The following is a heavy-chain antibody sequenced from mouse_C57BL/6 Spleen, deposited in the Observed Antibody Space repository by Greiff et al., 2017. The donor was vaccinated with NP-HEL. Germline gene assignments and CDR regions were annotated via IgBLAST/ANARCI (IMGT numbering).Heavy chain of an antibody. V-gene: IGHV1-64*01. Sequence: QVQLKQPGAELVKPGASVKLSCKASGYTFTSYWMHWVKQRPGQGLEWIGMIHPNSGSTNYNEKFKSKATLTVDKSSSTAYMQLSSLTSEDSAVYYCAKDYYGSSYVRYFDVWGTGTTVTVSS. CDR1: GYTFTSYW. CDR3: AKDYYGSSYVRYFDV. J-gene: IGHJ1*03. D-gene: IGHD1-1*01. CDR2: IHPNSGST.